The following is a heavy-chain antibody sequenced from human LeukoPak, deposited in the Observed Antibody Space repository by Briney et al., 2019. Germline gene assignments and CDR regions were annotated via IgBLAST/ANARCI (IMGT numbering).Heavy chain of an antibody. CDR3: ARSEYSGYDGRVDY. D-gene: IGHD5-12*01. Sequence: GGSLRLSCAASGFTVSSNYMSWVRQAPGKGLEWVAVISYDGSNKYYADSVKGRFTISRDNSKNTLYLQMNSLRAEDTAVYYCARSEYSGYDGRVDYWGQGTLVTVSS. CDR2: ISYDGSNK. J-gene: IGHJ4*02. V-gene: IGHV3-30-3*01. CDR1: GFTVSSNY.